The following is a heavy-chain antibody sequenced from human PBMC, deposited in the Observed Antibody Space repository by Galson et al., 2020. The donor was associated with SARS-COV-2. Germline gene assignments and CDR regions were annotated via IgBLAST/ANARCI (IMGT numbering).Heavy chain of an antibody. D-gene: IGHD2-21*01. V-gene: IGHV3-23*01. CDR2: ISGSGGTI. J-gene: IGHJ4*02. CDR1: GFPFSRLA. CDR3: VRAPYCGGDCSSMFFEGSGPFV. Sequence: AGSLRLPCAASGFPFSRLAMTWVRQAPAKGLEWVSGISGSGGTIFYADSVKCRFTISRDESKNTLSLQMNSVRAEDTAMYTCVRAPYCGGDCSSMFFEGSGPFVWGQGTLVTVSS.